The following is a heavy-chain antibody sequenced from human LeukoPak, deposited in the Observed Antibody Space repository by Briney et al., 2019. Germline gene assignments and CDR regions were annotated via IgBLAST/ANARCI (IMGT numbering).Heavy chain of an antibody. V-gene: IGHV1-46*01. Sequence: ASVKVSCKASGYTFTGYYMHWVRQAPGQGLEWMGIINPSGGSTSYAQKFQGRVTMTRDMSTSTVYMELSSLRSEDTAVYYCAREGSSILWWSAAFDIWGQGTMVTVSS. CDR2: INPSGGST. J-gene: IGHJ3*02. CDR1: GYTFTGYY. CDR3: AREGSSILWWSAAFDI. D-gene: IGHD2-21*01.